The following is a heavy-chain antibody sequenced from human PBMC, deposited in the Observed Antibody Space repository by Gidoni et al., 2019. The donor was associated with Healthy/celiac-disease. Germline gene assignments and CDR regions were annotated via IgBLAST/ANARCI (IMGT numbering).Heavy chain of an antibody. Sequence: EVQLVESGGGLVQPGGSLRLSCAASGFTFSSYWMHWVRQAPGKGLVWVSRINSDGSSTSYADSVKGRFTISRDNAKNTLYLQMNSLRAEDTAVYYCARDSAARILRYGMDVWGQGTTVTVSS. CDR2: INSDGSST. CDR1: GFTFSSYW. J-gene: IGHJ6*02. CDR3: ARDSAARILRYGMDV. D-gene: IGHD2-15*01. V-gene: IGHV3-74*01.